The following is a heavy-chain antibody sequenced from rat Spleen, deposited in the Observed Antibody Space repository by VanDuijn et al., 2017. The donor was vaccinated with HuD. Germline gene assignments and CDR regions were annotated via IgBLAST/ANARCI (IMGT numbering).Heavy chain of an antibody. CDR3: AVAGYGY. Sequence: EVQLVESGGGLVRPGGSLKVSCEASGFIFRNYDMVWVRQAPTKGLEWVASITNTGGSTYYPDSVKGRFTISRDDAKSALYLQMDSLRSEDTATYYCAVAGYGYWGQGVMVTVSS. J-gene: IGHJ2*01. D-gene: IGHD1-7*01. V-gene: IGHV5-25*01. CDR1: GFIFRNYD. CDR2: ITNTGGST.